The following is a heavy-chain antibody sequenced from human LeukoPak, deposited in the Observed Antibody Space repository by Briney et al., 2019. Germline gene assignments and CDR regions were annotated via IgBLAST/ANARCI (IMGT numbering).Heavy chain of an antibody. CDR2: IYSSGST. D-gene: IGHD5-12*01. CDR1: GGSISSYY. CDR3: ARDSGYGDPFDY. V-gene: IGHV4-59*01. J-gene: IGHJ4*02. Sequence: PSETLSLTCTVSGGSISSYYWSWIRQPPGKGLEWIGYIYSSGSTNDNPSLKSRVTISVDTSKNQFSLKLNSVTAADTAVYYCARDSGYGDPFDYWGQGTLVTVSS.